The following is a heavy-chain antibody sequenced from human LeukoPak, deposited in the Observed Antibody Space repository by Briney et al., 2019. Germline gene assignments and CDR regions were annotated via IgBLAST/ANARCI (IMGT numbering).Heavy chain of an antibody. CDR3: ASRGHCSGGSCYHDAFDI. Sequence: SVKVSCKASGGTFSSYAISWVRQAPGQGLEWMGRIIPILGIANYAQKFQGRVTITADKSTSTAYMELSRLRSEDTAVYYCASRGHCSGGSCYHDAFDIWGQGTMVTVSS. J-gene: IGHJ3*02. CDR1: GGTFSSYA. V-gene: IGHV1-69*04. CDR2: IIPILGIA. D-gene: IGHD2-15*01.